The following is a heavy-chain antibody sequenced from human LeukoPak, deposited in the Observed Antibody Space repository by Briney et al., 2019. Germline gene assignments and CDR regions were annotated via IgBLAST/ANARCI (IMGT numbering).Heavy chain of an antibody. D-gene: IGHD3/OR15-3a*01. V-gene: IGHV4-39*01. Sequence: SETLSLTCTVSGVSISSSNSYWGRLRPPPGKGLEWIGSIYYSGNTYSNASLKSQVSISIDTSKNQCSLRLTSVTAADTAVYYCARQTGSGLFILPGGQGTLVTVSS. J-gene: IGHJ4*02. CDR3: ARQTGSGLFILP. CDR1: GVSISSSNSY. CDR2: IYYSGNT.